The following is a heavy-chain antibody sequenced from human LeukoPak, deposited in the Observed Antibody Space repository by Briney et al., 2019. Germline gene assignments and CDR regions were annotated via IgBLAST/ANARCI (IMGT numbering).Heavy chain of an antibody. CDR1: GFVFSRDN. CDR2: ISETI. CDR3: VREGGRTKTFYFDS. V-gene: IGHV3-48*04. J-gene: IGHJ4*02. Sequence: GGTLRLSCIASGFVFSRDNMNWVRQPPGKGLEWVAHISETIYYAASVQGRFTISRDNAKNSLYLQMSKLRVDDTAMYYCVREGGRTKTFYFDSWGRGTRVTVSS. D-gene: IGHD1-14*01.